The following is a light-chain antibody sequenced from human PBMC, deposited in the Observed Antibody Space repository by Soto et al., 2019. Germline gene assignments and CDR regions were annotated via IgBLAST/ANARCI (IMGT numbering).Light chain of an antibody. CDR2: SAS. V-gene: IGKV3-20*01. Sequence: EIVLTQSPGTLSLSPGDGVTLSCRASERVSSSYVAWFQQKPGQSPRLLISSASSRATGVPDRFSGSGSGTDFSLTISRLEPEDFAVYYCHQYGTSTWTFGQGTKVDIK. J-gene: IGKJ1*01. CDR3: HQYGTSTWT. CDR1: ERVSSSY.